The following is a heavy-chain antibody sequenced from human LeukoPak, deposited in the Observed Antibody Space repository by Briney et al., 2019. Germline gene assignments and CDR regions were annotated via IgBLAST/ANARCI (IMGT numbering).Heavy chain of an antibody. CDR2: ISVSGGTT. D-gene: IGHD5-24*01. J-gene: IGHJ4*02. V-gene: IGHV3-23*01. CDR1: GFTFSSYA. CDR3: AHDVQTWPTYFDY. Sequence: QPGGPLRLSCAASGFTFSSYAMSWVRQAPGKGLQWVSAISVSGGTTYYADSVKGRFTISRDNSRNTLYLQMNSLRGEDSGVYYCAHDVQTWPTYFDYWGQGTLVTVSS.